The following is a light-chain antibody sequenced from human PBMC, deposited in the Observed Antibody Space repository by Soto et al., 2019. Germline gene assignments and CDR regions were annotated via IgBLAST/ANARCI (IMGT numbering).Light chain of an antibody. CDR2: GAS. CDR1: QSVSSN. Sequence: EIVMTQSSATLSVSPGERATLSCRASQSVSSNLAWYQQKPGQAPRLLIYGASTRATGIPAGFSGSGSGTEFTLTISALQSEDFAVYYCQLYDNWPWTFGIGTRLDIK. CDR3: QLYDNWPWT. V-gene: IGKV3-15*01. J-gene: IGKJ1*01.